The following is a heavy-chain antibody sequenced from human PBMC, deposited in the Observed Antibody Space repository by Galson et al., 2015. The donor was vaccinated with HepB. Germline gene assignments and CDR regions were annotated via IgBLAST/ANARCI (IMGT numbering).Heavy chain of an antibody. D-gene: IGHD1-1*01. Sequence: SVKVSCKASGYTFTNYGFTWVRQAPGQGLEWMGWIGAYNGDTRYAPKMQGRVTMTADTSTSTAYMELRSLRSDDTAVYYCARTTKIHYDYAMDVWGQGATGTVSS. CDR3: ARTTKIHYDYAMDV. CDR2: IGAYNGDT. CDR1: GYTFTNYG. J-gene: IGHJ6*02. V-gene: IGHV1-18*04.